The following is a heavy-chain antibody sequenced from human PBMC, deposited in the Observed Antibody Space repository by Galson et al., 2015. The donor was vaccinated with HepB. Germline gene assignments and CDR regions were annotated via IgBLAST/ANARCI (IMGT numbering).Heavy chain of an antibody. V-gene: IGHV1-2*02. J-gene: IGHJ4*02. Sequence: SVKVSCKASGYTFTGYYMHWVRQAPGQGLEWMGWINPNSGGTNYAQKFQGRVTMTRDTSISTAYMELSRLRSDDTAVYYCARDRTPDTAMVFDYWGQGTLVTVSS. CDR1: GYTFTGYY. D-gene: IGHD5-18*01. CDR3: ARDRTPDTAMVFDY. CDR2: INPNSGGT.